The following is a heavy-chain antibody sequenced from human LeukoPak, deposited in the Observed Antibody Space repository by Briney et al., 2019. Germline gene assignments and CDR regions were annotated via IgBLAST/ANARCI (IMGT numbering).Heavy chain of an antibody. Sequence: ASVKVSCKVSGYTLTELSMHWVRQAPGKGLEWMGGFDPIDGETIYAQKFQGRVTMTEDTSTDTAYMELSSLRSEDTAVYYCATFRYCSGGSCPRGYYYYMDVWGKGTTVTVSS. V-gene: IGHV1-24*01. CDR2: FDPIDGET. CDR1: GYTLTELS. CDR3: ATFRYCSGGSCPRGYYYYMDV. J-gene: IGHJ6*03. D-gene: IGHD2-15*01.